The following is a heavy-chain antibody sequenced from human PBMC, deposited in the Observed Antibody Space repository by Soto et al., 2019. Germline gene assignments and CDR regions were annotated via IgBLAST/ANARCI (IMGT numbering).Heavy chain of an antibody. V-gene: IGHV4-31*11. J-gene: IGHJ4*02. CDR1: GRSISSVGYY. CDR2: ISYTGNT. CDR3: ARVSWPVAGQVAATPFCLDY. Sequence: SETLSLTCAVSGRSISSVGYYWSWVRQHPGKGLEWIGSISYTGNTYYNPSLENRLTISLDTSENRFSLRLNSVTAADTAVYYCARVSWPVAGQVAATPFCLDYWGQGTLVTVSS. D-gene: IGHD2-15*01.